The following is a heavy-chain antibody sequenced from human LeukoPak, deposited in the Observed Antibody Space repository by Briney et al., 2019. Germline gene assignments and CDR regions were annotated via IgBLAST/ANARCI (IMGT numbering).Heavy chain of an antibody. CDR2: ISGSGGST. J-gene: IGHJ6*02. CDR3: AKARDGYKSGGMDV. Sequence: GGSLRLSCAASGFTFSSYAMSWVRQAPGKGLEWVSAISGSGGSTYYADSVKGRFTISRDNSKNTLYLQMNSLRAEDTAVYYCAKARDGYKSGGMDVWGQGTTVTVSS. CDR1: GFTFSSYA. V-gene: IGHV3-23*01. D-gene: IGHD5-24*01.